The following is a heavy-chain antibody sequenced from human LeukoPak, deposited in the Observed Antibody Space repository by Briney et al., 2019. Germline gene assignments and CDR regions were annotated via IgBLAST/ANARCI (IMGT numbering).Heavy chain of an antibody. D-gene: IGHD1-26*01. Sequence: GGSLRLSCAASGFTFSSIAMSWVRQAPDKGLEWVSTISGSGGGTYYADSVKGRFTISRDDSKNTLYLQMNSLRADDTAVYYCAKPRDSIVGTTTPTRLATLDIWGQGTMVTVSS. CDR1: GFTFSSIA. J-gene: IGHJ3*02. CDR2: ISGSGGGT. V-gene: IGHV3-23*01. CDR3: AKPRDSIVGTTTPTRLATLDI.